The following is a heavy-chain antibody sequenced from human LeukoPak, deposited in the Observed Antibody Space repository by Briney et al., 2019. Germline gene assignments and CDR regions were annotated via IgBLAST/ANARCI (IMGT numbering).Heavy chain of an antibody. CDR1: GGSISSGSYY. CDR2: IYTSGST. Sequence: SETLSLTCTVSGGSISSGSYYWSWVRQPAGKGLEWIGRIYTSGSTNCNPSLKSRVTISVDTSKNQFSLKLSSVTAADTAVYYCARDMIAARPYWFDPWGQGTLVTVSS. J-gene: IGHJ5*02. CDR3: ARDMIAARPYWFDP. D-gene: IGHD6-6*01. V-gene: IGHV4-61*02.